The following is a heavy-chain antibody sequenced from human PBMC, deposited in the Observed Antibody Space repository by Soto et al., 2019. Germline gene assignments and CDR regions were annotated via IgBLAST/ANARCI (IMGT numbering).Heavy chain of an antibody. CDR1: GYSFTSYW. V-gene: IGHV5-10-1*01. D-gene: IGHD3-10*01. CDR3: AMNVEGRGSGSYVFDY. J-gene: IGHJ4*02. CDR2: IDPSDSYT. Sequence: GESLKISCKGSGYSFTSYWISWVRQMPCKGLEWMGRIDPSDSYTNYSPSFQGHVTISADKSISTAYLQWSSLKASDTAMYYCAMNVEGRGSGSYVFDYWGQGTLVTVSS.